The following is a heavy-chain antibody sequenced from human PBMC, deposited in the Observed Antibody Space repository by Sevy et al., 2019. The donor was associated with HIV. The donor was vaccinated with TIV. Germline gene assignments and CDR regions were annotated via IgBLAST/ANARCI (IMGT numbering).Heavy chain of an antibody. CDR1: GFTFGDYA. J-gene: IGHJ4*02. CDR3: TRGYYYDSSGYSDY. Sequence: SLRLSCTGSGFTFGDYAMSWFRQAPGMGLEWVGFIRSKDYGGATEYAASVKGRFTISRDDSKSIADLQMNSLKTEDTAVYSCTRGYYYDSSGYSDYWGQGTLVTVSS. D-gene: IGHD3-22*01. CDR2: IRSKDYGGAT. V-gene: IGHV3-49*03.